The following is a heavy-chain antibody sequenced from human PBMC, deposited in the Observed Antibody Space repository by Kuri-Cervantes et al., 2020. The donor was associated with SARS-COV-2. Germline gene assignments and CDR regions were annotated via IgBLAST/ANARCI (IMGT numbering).Heavy chain of an antibody. CDR2: FDPEDGET. V-gene: IGHV1-24*01. D-gene: IGHD2-8*01. J-gene: IGHJ6*02. CDR1: GYTLTELS. CDR3: ARAPGYCSNGVCFGMDV. Sequence: ASVKVSCKVSGYTLTELSMHWVRQAPGKGLEWMGGFDPEDGETIYAQKFQGRVTMTEDTSTDTAYMELSSLRSEDTAVYYCARAPGYCSNGVCFGMDVWGQGTTVTVSS.